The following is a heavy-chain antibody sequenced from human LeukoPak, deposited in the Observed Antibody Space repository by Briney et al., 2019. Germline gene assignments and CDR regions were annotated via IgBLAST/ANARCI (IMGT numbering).Heavy chain of an antibody. CDR2: ISYDGSNK. Sequence: PGRSLRLSCAASGFTFSSYGMRWIRQAPGKGLEWVGVISYDGSNKYYADSVKGRFTISRDNTKNTLYLQMDSLRAEDTAVYYCAKKENELWNAYYPDAWGQGTLVTVSS. D-gene: IGHD3-3*01. J-gene: IGHJ5*02. V-gene: IGHV3-30*18. CDR1: GFTFSSYG. CDR3: AKKENELWNAYYPDA.